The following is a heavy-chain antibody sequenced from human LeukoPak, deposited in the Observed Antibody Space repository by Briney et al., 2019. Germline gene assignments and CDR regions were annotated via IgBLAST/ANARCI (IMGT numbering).Heavy chain of an antibody. J-gene: IGHJ4*02. D-gene: IGHD3-3*01. V-gene: IGHV1-2*02. CDR2: INPNSGGT. Sequence: ASVKVSCKASGYTFTGYYMHWVRQAPGQGLEWMGWINPNSGGTNYAQKFQGRVTMTRDTSISTAYMELSRLRSDDTAVYYCARADYDFWSGFGSDYWGQGILVTVSS. CDR1: GYTFTGYY. CDR3: ARADYDFWSGFGSDY.